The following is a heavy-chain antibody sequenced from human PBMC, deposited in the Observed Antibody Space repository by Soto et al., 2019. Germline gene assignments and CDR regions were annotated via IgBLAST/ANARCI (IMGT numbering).Heavy chain of an antibody. J-gene: IGHJ4*02. CDR2: ISGSGGST. Sequence: EVQLLESGGGLVQPGGSLRLSCAASGFTFSSYAMSWVRQAPGKGLEWVSAISGSGGSTYYADSVKGRFTISRDNSKNPLYLQMNSLRAEDTAVYYCAIQPPSRLLWFGELDDYWGQGTLVTVSS. CDR1: GFTFSSYA. V-gene: IGHV3-23*01. D-gene: IGHD3-10*01. CDR3: AIQPPSRLLWFGELDDY.